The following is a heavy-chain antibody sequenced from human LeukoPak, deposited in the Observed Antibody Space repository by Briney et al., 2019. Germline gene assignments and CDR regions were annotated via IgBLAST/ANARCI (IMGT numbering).Heavy chain of an antibody. CDR3: ARGRRIAAAGSGAFDI. CDR2: INHSGST. Sequence: PSETLSLTCAVYGGSFSGYYWSWLRQPPGKGLEWIGEINHSGSTNYNPSLKSRVTISVDTSKNQFSLKLSSVTAADTAVYYCARGRRIAAAGSGAFDIWGQGTMVTVSS. D-gene: IGHD6-13*01. V-gene: IGHV4-34*01. J-gene: IGHJ3*02. CDR1: GGSFSGYY.